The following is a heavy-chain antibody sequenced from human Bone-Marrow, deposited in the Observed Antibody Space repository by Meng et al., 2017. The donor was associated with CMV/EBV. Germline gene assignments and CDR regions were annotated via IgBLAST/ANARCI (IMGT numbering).Heavy chain of an antibody. Sequence: ASVKVSCKPSGHTFSDYYLHWVRQAPGLGLEWMGWINPKSDVTNYAQKFQGRVTMTRDTSISTAYMELSRLRSDDTAVYYCARVRDSSGWYHLDYWGQGTLVTVSS. CDR1: GHTFSDYY. J-gene: IGHJ4*02. V-gene: IGHV1-2*02. CDR2: INPKSDVT. CDR3: ARVRDSSGWYHLDY. D-gene: IGHD6-19*01.